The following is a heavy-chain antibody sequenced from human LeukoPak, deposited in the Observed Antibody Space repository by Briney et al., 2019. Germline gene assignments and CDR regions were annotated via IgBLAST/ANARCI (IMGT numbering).Heavy chain of an antibody. CDR1: GFTFSSYE. J-gene: IGHJ6*02. CDR2: IASGGGANR. CDR3: ARIGTTTRGPAGLDV. V-gene: IGHV3-48*03. D-gene: IGHD2/OR15-2a*01. Sequence: PGGSLTLSCAASGFTFSSYEMNWVRQAPGKGLEWASYIASGGGANRFYSESVKGRFTISRDNAKNSLYLHMNSLRAEDTGVYYCARIGTTTRGPAGLDVWGQGTTVTVSS.